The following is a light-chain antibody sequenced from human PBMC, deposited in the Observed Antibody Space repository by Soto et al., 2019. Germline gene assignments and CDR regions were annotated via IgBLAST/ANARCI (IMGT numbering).Light chain of an antibody. J-gene: IGKJ5*01. V-gene: IGKV1-9*01. Sequence: DIPLTPSPSTLSAAVGGSVTLPFRASQNIRNLLAWYQQKPGKAPKLLIYAASTLQSGVPSRFSGSGSGTEFTLTISSLQPEDFATYYCQQLNSYPRTFGQGTRLEIK. CDR2: AAS. CDR3: QQLNSYPRT. CDR1: QNIRNL.